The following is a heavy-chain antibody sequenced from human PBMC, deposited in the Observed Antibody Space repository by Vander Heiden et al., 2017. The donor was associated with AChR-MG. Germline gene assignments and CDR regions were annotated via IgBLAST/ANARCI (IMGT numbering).Heavy chain of an antibody. CDR3: AKADTTMIDPPGAFDI. CDR1: GSTFDDYA. J-gene: IGHJ3*02. CDR2: ISWNSGSI. D-gene: IGHD3-22*01. Sequence: EVQLVESGGGLVQPGRSLRLSCAASGSTFDDYAMHWVRQAPGKGLEWVSGISWNSGSIGYADSVKGRFTISRDNAKNSLYLQMNSLRAEDTALYYCAKADTTMIDPPGAFDIWGQGTMVTVSS. V-gene: IGHV3-9*01.